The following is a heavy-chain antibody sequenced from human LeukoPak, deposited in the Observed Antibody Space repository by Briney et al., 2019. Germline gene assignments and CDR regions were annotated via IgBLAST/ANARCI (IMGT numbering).Heavy chain of an antibody. CDR2: IYYSGST. Sequence: SETLSLTCTVSGGSISSSSYYWGWIRQPPGKGLEWIGSIYYSGSTYYNPSLKSRVTISVDTSKNQFSLKLSSVTAADTAVYYCARAGRTGDFDYWGQGTLVTVSS. CDR1: GGSISSSSYY. J-gene: IGHJ4*02. CDR3: ARAGRTGDFDY. D-gene: IGHD7-27*01. V-gene: IGHV4-39*07.